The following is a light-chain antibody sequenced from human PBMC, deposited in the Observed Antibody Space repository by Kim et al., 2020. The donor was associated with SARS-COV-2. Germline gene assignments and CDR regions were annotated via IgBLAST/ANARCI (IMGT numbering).Light chain of an antibody. CDR3: NSWDSSGLWV. CDR2: GKN. CDR1: SLRSYY. V-gene: IGLV3-19*02. Sequence: SSELTQDPAVSVALGQTVRITCQGDSLRSYYASWYQQKPGQAPVRVIYGKNNRPSGIPDRFSGSSSGNTASLTITGAQAEDEADYYCNSWDSSGLWVFGGGTQLTVL. J-gene: IGLJ3*02.